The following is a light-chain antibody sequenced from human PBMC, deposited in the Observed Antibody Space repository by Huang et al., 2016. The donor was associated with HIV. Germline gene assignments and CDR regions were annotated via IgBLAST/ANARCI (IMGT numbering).Light chain of an antibody. V-gene: IGKV3-15*01. CDR1: QSVSIN. CDR3: QQYDNGPPA. J-gene: IGKJ4*01. Sequence: ETVLTQSPATLSVSPGERVTLSCRASQSVSINLAWYQPRPGQAPRLLIFAASTRATGVPARFSGSGSGTEFTLTISSLQSEDFAVYYCQQYDNGPPAFGGGAKVET. CDR2: AAS.